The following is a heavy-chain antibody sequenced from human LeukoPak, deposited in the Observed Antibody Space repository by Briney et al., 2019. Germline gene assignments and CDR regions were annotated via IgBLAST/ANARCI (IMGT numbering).Heavy chain of an antibody. V-gene: IGHV3-30*04. D-gene: IGHD3-10*01. Sequence: PGGSLRLSCAASGFTFSSYAMHWVRQAPGKGLEWVAVISYDGSNKYYADSVKGRFTISRDNSNNTLDLQLSDLGADDTAVYYCARVLSTLRGLMKNYHYAMDVWGRGATVIVSS. CDR3: ARVLSTLRGLMKNYHYAMDV. J-gene: IGHJ6*02. CDR2: ISYDGSNK. CDR1: GFTFSSYA.